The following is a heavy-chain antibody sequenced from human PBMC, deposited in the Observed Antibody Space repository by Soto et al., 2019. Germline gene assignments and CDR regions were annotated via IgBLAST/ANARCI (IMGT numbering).Heavy chain of an antibody. Sequence: ASVKVSCKASGYTFTRYGFSWVRQAPGQGLEWMGWISAYNGNTNYAQKLQGRVTMTTDASTSTVYMELRSLRSDDTAVYYCAREFRGDYESEYYYGMDVWGQGTTVASP. V-gene: IGHV1-18*04. CDR3: AREFRGDYESEYYYGMDV. D-gene: IGHD4-17*01. CDR2: ISAYNGNT. CDR1: GYTFTRYG. J-gene: IGHJ6*02.